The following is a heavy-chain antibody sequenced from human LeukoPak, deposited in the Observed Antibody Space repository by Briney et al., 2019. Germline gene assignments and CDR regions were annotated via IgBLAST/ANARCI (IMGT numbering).Heavy chain of an antibody. CDR1: GFTFSSYG. CDR3: AKDWTAAAMDYFDY. D-gene: IGHD6-13*01. CDR2: IRYDGRNK. J-gene: IGHJ4*02. Sequence: GGSLRLSCAASGFTFSSYGMHWVRQAPGKGLEWVAFIRYDGRNKYYADTVKGRFTISRDNFKNTLYLQMNSLRAEDRAVYYCAKDWTAAAMDYFDYWGQGTLVTVSS. V-gene: IGHV3-30*02.